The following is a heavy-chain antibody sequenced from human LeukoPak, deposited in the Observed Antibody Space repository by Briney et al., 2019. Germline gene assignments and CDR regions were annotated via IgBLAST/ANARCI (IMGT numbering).Heavy chain of an antibody. V-gene: IGHV3-23*01. J-gene: IGHJ4*02. D-gene: IGHD3-22*01. Sequence: GGSLRLSCAASGFTLSSYAMSWVRQAPGKGLEWVSGISGSGGSTYYADSVKGRFTISRDISKNTLYLQMNSLKAEDTAVYYCAKHRGIVVINYFDYWGQGTLVTVSS. CDR3: AKHRGIVVINYFDY. CDR1: GFTLSSYA. CDR2: ISGSGGST.